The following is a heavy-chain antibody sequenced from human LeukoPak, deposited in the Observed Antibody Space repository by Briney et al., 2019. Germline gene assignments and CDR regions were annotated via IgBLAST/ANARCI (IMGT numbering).Heavy chain of an antibody. Sequence: SETLSLTCAVYGGSFSGYYWSWIRQPPGKGLEWIGEINHSGSTNYNPSLKSRVTISVDTSKNQFSLKLSSVAAADTAVYYCARGTVTIFGVVIRTRYNWFDPWGQGTLVTVSS. J-gene: IGHJ5*02. CDR3: ARGTVTIFGVVIRTRYNWFDP. CDR1: GGSFSGYY. D-gene: IGHD3-3*01. V-gene: IGHV4-34*01. CDR2: INHSGST.